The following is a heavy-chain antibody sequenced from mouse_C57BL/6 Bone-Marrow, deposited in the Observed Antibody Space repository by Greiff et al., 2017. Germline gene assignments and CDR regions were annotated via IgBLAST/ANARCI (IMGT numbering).Heavy chain of an antibody. Sequence: VQRVESGAELARPGASVKMSCKASGYTFTSYTMHWVKQRPGQGLEWIGYINPSSGYTKYNQKFKDKATLTADKSSSTAYMQLSSLTSEDSAVYYCAYGSSYPDWYFDVWGTGTTVTVSS. J-gene: IGHJ1*03. CDR1: GYTFTSYT. CDR3: AYGSSYPDWYFDV. CDR2: INPSSGYT. D-gene: IGHD1-1*01. V-gene: IGHV1-4*01.